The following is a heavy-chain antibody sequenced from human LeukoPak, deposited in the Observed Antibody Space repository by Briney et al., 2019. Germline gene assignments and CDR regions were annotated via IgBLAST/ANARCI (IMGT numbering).Heavy chain of an antibody. Sequence: ASVKVSCKASGYTFTSYAMNWVRQAPGQGLEWMGWINTNTGKPTYAQGFTGRFVFSLDTSVSTAYLQISSLKAEDTAVYYCARDSRGSKTGIAVAGTMVGNNWFDPWGQGTLVTVSS. D-gene: IGHD6-19*01. CDR1: GYTFTSYA. J-gene: IGHJ5*02. CDR2: INTNTGKP. V-gene: IGHV7-4-1*02. CDR3: ARDSRGSKTGIAVAGTMVGNNWFDP.